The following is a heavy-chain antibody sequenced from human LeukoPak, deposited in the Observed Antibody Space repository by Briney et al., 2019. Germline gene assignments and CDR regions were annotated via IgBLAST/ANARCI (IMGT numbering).Heavy chain of an antibody. D-gene: IGHD3-22*01. Sequence: ASVKVSCKASGYTFTGYYIHWVRQAPGQGLEWMGWINPNTGGTNYAQKFQGRVTMTRDTSISTAYMELSRLRSDDTAVYYCPREYYDNSGYRFDYWGQGTLVTVSS. CDR2: INPNTGGT. CDR3: PREYYDNSGYRFDY. V-gene: IGHV1-2*02. CDR1: GYTFTGYY. J-gene: IGHJ4*02.